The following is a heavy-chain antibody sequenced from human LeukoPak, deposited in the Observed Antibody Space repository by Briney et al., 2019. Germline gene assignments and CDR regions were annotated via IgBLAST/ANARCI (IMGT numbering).Heavy chain of an antibody. CDR2: INHSGST. CDR1: GGSFSGYH. Sequence: SETLSLTCAVYGGSFSGYHWSWIRQPPGKGLEWIGEINHSGSTNYNPSLKSRVTISVDMSKNQFSLKLSSVTAADTAAYYCARGDYGGNLDYWGQGTLVTVSS. V-gene: IGHV4-34*01. D-gene: IGHD4-23*01. CDR3: ARGDYGGNLDY. J-gene: IGHJ4*02.